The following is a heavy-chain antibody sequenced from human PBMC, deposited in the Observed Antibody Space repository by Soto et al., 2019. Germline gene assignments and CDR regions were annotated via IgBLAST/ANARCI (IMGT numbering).Heavy chain of an antibody. V-gene: IGHV3-72*01. CDR1: GFTFSDHF. CDR2: TRNKANSYTT. CDR3: ARRSSNNGYFDL. D-gene: IGHD1-20*01. J-gene: IGHJ2*01. Sequence: GGSLRLSCATSGFTFSDHFMDWVRQAPGKGLEWVGLTRNKANSYTTDYAESVKGRFTISRDDSERSLYLQMTSLKTEDTAVYYCARRSSNNGYFDLWGRGTLVTSPQ.